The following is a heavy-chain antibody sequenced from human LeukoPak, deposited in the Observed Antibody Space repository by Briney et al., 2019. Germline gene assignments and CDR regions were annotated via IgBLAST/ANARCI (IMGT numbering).Heavy chain of an antibody. CDR3: TTSFPLLWFGEPDPPDY. J-gene: IGHJ4*02. Sequence: GGSLRLSCAASGFTFSSYGMHWVRQAPGKGLEWVAVISYDGSNKYYADSVKGRFTISRDNSKNTLYLQMNSLKTEDTAVYYCTTSFPLLWFGEPDPPDYWGQGTLVTVSP. CDR1: GFTFSSYG. CDR2: ISYDGSNK. D-gene: IGHD3-10*01. V-gene: IGHV3-30*03.